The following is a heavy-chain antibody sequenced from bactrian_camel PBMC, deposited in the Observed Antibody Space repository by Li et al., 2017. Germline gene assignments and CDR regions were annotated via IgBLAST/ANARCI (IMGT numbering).Heavy chain of an antibody. J-gene: IGHJ4*01. D-gene: IGHD6*01. CDR1: GFAFGSYP. Sequence: HVQLVESGGGLVQPGGSLRLSCAASGFAFGSYPFYWVRQAPGKGLEWVSAVNSGGDSTYYTDSVRGRFTISRDNAKNTLYLQVNSLESEDTALYYCAAGPWYTDGCFYWGQGTQVTVS. V-gene: IGHV3S1*01. CDR3: AAGPWYTDGCFY. CDR2: VNSGGDST.